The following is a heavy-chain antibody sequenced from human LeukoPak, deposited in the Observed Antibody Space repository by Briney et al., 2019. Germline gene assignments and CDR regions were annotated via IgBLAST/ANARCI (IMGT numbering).Heavy chain of an antibody. D-gene: IGHD5-12*01. V-gene: IGHV4-34*01. CDR2: INHSGST. Sequence: SQTLSLTCAVYGGSFSGYYWSWIRQPPGKGLEWIGEINHSGSTNYNTSLTSRVTISVDTSKNQFSLKLSSVTAADTAVYYCATGHRVVARGRWFDPWGQGTLVTVSS. CDR3: ATGHRVVARGRWFDP. CDR1: GGSFSGYY. J-gene: IGHJ5*02.